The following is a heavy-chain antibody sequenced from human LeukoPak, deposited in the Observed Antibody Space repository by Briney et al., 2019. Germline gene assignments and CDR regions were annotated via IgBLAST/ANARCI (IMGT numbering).Heavy chain of an antibody. J-gene: IGHJ2*01. V-gene: IGHV4-39*01. D-gene: IGHD2-21*02. CDR3: ARHIPPALRDVVLTSDWYFDL. Sequence: SETLSLTCTVSGGSISSRRYFWGWIRQPPGKGLEWIGTIYYSGSPNYNPSLQSRVTISVDTSKNQFSLNLSSVAAADTALYFFARHIPPALRDVVLTSDWYFDLWGRGTLVTVSS. CDR2: IYYSGSP. CDR1: GGSISSRRYF.